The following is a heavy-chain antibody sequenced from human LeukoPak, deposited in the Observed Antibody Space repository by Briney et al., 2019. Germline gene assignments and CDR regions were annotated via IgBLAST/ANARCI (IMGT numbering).Heavy chain of an antibody. V-gene: IGHV4-59*11. D-gene: IGHD1-26*01. Sequence: SETLSLTCTVAGGSISSHYWSWIRQPPGKGLEWSGYFYYSGSTNYNPSLKSRVTISVDTSKNQFSLKLRSVPAADTAVYDCASNYYSPPRRTYYYYMDVWGKGTTVTVSS. CDR2: FYYSGST. CDR1: GGSISSHY. J-gene: IGHJ6*03. CDR3: ASNYYSPPRRTYYYYMDV.